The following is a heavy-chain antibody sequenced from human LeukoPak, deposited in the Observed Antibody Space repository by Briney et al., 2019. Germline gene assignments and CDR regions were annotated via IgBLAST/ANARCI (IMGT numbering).Heavy chain of an antibody. D-gene: IGHD2-2*01. Sequence: GASVKVSCKASGYTFTGYYMHWLRQAPGQGPEWMGWINPNSGGTNYAQKFQGRVTMTRDTSISTAYMELSRLRSDDTAVYYCATIDCSSTSCYNLGFDYWGQGTLVTVSS. V-gene: IGHV1-2*02. J-gene: IGHJ4*02. CDR3: ATIDCSSTSCYNLGFDY. CDR1: GYTFTGYY. CDR2: INPNSGGT.